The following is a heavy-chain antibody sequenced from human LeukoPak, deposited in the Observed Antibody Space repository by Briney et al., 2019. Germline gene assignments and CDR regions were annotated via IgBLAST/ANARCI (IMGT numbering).Heavy chain of an antibody. Sequence: GGSLRLSCAASGFTFSSYPMHWVRQAPGKRLEYVSAISSNGGTTYYANSVKARFTISRDNSKNTLYLQMSSLRAEDTAVYYCAKDLGYYDFWSGCRLNDYWGQGTLVTVSS. CDR3: AKDLGYYDFWSGCRLNDY. V-gene: IGHV3-64*01. J-gene: IGHJ4*02. D-gene: IGHD3-3*01. CDR1: GFTFSSYP. CDR2: ISSNGGTT.